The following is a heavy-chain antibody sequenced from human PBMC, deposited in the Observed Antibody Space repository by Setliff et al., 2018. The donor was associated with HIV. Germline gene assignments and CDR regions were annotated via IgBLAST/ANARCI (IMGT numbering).Heavy chain of an antibody. CDR2: IHYGGFF. CDR1: GGSISSYY. J-gene: IGHJ6*03. V-gene: IGHV4-59*01. D-gene: IGHD6-13*01. Sequence: SETLSLTCTVSGGSISSYYWSWIRQPPGKGLEWIGYIHYGGFFWYSPSLKSRVTISVDTSKNQFSLKLSSVAAADTAVYYCARGFGSSWGGNYYYYYMDVWGKGTTVTVSS. CDR3: ARGFGSSWGGNYYYYYMDV.